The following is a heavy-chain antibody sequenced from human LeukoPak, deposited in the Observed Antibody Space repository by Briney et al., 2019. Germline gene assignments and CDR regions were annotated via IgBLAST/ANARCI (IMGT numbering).Heavy chain of an antibody. V-gene: IGHV1-2*02. D-gene: IGHD3-22*01. CDR2: INPNSGGT. Sequence: ASVKVSCKASGYTFTGYYMHWVRQAPGQGLEWMGWINPNSGGTNHAQKFQGRVTMTRDTSISTAYMELSRLRSDDTAVYYCARGSFLYYYDSSGYLIWGQGTLVTVSS. J-gene: IGHJ4*02. CDR1: GYTFTGYY. CDR3: ARGSFLYYYDSSGYLI.